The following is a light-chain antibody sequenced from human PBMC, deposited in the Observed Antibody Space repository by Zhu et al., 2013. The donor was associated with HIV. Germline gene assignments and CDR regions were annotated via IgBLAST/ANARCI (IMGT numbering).Light chain of an antibody. CDR2: TAS. Sequence: DIQMTQSPSSVSASVGDRVTITCRASQGISSWLAWYQQKPGKAPKLLIYTASSLQSGVPSRFSGSVSGTEFTLTINSLQPDDFASYYCQQYNSYPSFGQGTKVETK. V-gene: IGKV1-12*02. CDR3: QQYNSYPS. CDR1: QGISSW. J-gene: IGKJ1*01.